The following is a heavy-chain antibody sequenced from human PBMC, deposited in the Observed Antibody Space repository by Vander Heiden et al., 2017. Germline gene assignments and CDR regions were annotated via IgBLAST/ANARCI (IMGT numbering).Heavy chain of an antibody. CDR1: GFTFSDYY. J-gene: IGHJ5*02. Sequence: QVQLVESGGGWVNPGGSLRLSCAASGFTFSDYYLGGIRQAPGRGLEWVSYISSSGSTIYYADSVKGRFTISRDNAKNSLYLQMNSLRAEDTAVYYCARDLLGIAVAGLNWFDPWGQGTLVTVSS. V-gene: IGHV3-11*01. D-gene: IGHD6-19*01. CDR3: ARDLLGIAVAGLNWFDP. CDR2: ISSSGSTI.